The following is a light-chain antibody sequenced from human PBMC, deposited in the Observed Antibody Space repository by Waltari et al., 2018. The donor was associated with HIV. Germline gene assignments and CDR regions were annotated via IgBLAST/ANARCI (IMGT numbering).Light chain of an antibody. J-gene: IGKJ1*01. Sequence: EIVMTQSPATLSVSPGQRVTLSCRASQNIGANLAWYQQRPGQPPRLLIHGASSRDPGIPARFTGRGTGTDFTLQISNLQSDDSGVYYCQQYLDWPPWTFDQGTKVEI. CDR2: GAS. CDR3: QQYLDWPPWT. CDR1: QNIGAN. V-gene: IGKV3D-15*01.